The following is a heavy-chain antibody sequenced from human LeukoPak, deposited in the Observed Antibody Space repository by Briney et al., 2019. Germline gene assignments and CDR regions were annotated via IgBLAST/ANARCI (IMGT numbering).Heavy chain of an antibody. CDR2: IYSIGNS. V-gene: IGHV4-39*01. Sequence: SETLSLTCSISGDSITTNSYWWGWIRQSPGKGLEWIGSIYSIGNSYYNPSLKTRATISPDTSKNQYSLRPTSVTAADTAIYYCARRGIWDLQIGNWFDPWGQGILVIVSS. D-gene: IGHD3-16*01. J-gene: IGHJ5*02. CDR1: GDSITTNSYW. CDR3: ARRGIWDLQIGNWFDP.